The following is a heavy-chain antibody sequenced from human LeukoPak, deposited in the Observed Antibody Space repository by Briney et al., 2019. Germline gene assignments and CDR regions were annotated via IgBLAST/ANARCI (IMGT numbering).Heavy chain of an antibody. CDR1: GFGFSSYT. CDR3: ARVAHGDD. J-gene: IGHJ4*02. Sequence: GESLRLSCESPGFGFSSYTMNWVRQAPGKGPEWVSSISSSSSYIYYADSVKGRFTISRDNAKNSLYLQMNSLRAEDTAVYYCARVAHGDDWGQGTLVTVSS. CDR2: ISSSSSYI. V-gene: IGHV3-21*01.